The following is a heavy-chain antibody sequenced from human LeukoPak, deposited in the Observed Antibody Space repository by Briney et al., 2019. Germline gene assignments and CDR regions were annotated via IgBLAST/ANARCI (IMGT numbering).Heavy chain of an antibody. D-gene: IGHD5-12*01. CDR3: ARDGSPYSGYETYFDC. J-gene: IGHJ4*02. CDR2: INTITGNP. V-gene: IGHV7-4-1*02. CDR1: GYTFTSYT. Sequence: ASVRVSCKASGYTFTSYTMNWVRQAPGQGLEWMGWINTITGNPTYAQGFTGRFVFSLDTSVSTAYLRISSLKAEDTAVYYCARDGSPYSGYETYFDCWGQGTLVTVSS.